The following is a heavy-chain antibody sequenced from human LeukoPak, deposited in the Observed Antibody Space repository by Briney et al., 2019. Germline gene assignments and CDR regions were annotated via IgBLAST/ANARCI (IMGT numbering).Heavy chain of an antibody. J-gene: IGHJ4*02. Sequence: GGSLKLSCAASGFTFSGSALHWVRQASGKGLEWVGRIRSKANSFATAYAASVKGRFTISRDDSKNTAYLQMTSLKTEDTAVYYCTSIYGDHYANFDYWGQGTLVTVSS. V-gene: IGHV3-73*01. D-gene: IGHD4-17*01. CDR3: TSIYGDHYANFDY. CDR2: IRSKANSFAT. CDR1: GFTFSGSA.